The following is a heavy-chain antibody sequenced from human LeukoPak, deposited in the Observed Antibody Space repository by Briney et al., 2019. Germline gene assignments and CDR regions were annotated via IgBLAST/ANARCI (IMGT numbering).Heavy chain of an antibody. Sequence: GASVKVSCKASGGTFSSYAISWVRQAPGQGLEWMGWISAYNGNTNYAQKLQGRVTMTTDTSTSTAYMELRSLRSDDTAVYYCARSPRYCSSTSCHPYYFDYWGQGTLVTVSS. CDR2: ISAYNGNT. CDR3: ARSPRYCSSTSCHPYYFDY. CDR1: GGTFSSYA. V-gene: IGHV1-18*01. D-gene: IGHD2-2*01. J-gene: IGHJ4*02.